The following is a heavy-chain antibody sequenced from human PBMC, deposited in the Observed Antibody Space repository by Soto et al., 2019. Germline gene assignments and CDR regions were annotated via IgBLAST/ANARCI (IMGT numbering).Heavy chain of an antibody. V-gene: IGHV4-59*08. CDR3: ARHVASGYDIGGLRDAFDI. D-gene: IGHD5-12*01. Sequence: SETLSLTCTVSGGSISSYYWSWIRQPPGKGLEWIGYIYYSGSTNYNPSLKSRVTISVDTSKNQFSLKLSSVTAADTAVYYCARHVASGYDIGGLRDAFDIWGQGTMVTVSS. J-gene: IGHJ3*02. CDR2: IYYSGST. CDR1: GGSISSYY.